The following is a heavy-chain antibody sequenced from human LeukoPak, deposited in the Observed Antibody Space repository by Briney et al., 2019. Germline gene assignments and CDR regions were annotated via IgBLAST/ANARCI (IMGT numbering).Heavy chain of an antibody. CDR1: GGSISSYY. Sequence: SETLSLTCTVSGGSISSYYSSWIRQPPGKRLEWIAYIYNSVTTNYNPSLKSRLTISVDTSENQISLKLSSVTAADTAVYYCARHGPADSRSYPLDYWGQGTLVTVSS. J-gene: IGHJ4*02. D-gene: IGHD3-10*01. CDR2: IYNSVTT. V-gene: IGHV4-59*08. CDR3: ARHGPADSRSYPLDY.